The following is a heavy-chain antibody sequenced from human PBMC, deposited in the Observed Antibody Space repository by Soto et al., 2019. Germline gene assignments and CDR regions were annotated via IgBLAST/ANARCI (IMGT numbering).Heavy chain of an antibody. CDR1: GFTFSSYW. CDR2: INSDGSST. CDR3: ARDRNYDILTGYYEFDY. V-gene: IGHV3-74*01. Sequence: VRPLRLSCAASGFTFSSYWMHWVRQAPGKGLAWVSRINSDGSSTSYADSVKGRFTISRDNAKNTLYLQMNSLRAEDTAVYYCARDRNYDILTGYYEFDYWGQGALVTVSS. D-gene: IGHD3-9*01. J-gene: IGHJ4*02.